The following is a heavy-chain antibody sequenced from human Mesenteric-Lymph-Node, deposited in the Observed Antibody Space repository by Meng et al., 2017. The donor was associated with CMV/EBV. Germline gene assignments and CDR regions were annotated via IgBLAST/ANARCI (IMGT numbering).Heavy chain of an antibody. CDR2: ISSSSSLI. D-gene: IGHD2-2*01. Sequence: GSLKISCAASGFAFSTYSMNWVRQAPGKGLEWVSSISSSSSLIYYADSMKGRFTISRDNAKNSLYLQMNSLRAEDTAVYYCARVRPYCSTTRCSLDYWGQGTLVTVSS. J-gene: IGHJ4*02. CDR1: GFAFSTYS. CDR3: ARVRPYCSTTRCSLDY. V-gene: IGHV3-21*01.